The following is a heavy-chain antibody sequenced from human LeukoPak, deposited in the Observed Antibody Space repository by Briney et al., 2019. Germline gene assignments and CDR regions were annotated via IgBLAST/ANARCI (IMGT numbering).Heavy chain of an antibody. Sequence: PSETLSLTCTVSGGSISSSGYYWGWIRQPPGKGLEWIGSIYYSGSTYYKSSLKSRVTISVDASKNQFSLKLSSVTAADTAVYYCTRPYYYDSSGYYGSFDIWAKGQWSPSLQ. D-gene: IGHD3-22*01. V-gene: IGHV4-39*01. CDR1: GGSISSSGYY. CDR3: TRPYYYDSSGYYGSFDI. CDR2: IYYSGST. J-gene: IGHJ3*02.